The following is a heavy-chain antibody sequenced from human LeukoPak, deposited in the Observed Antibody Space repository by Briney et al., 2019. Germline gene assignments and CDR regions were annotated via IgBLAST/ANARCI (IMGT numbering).Heavy chain of an antibody. CDR1: GGSFSGYY. CDR2: INHSGST. Sequence: SETLSLTCGVHGGSFSGYYWNWIRQPPGKGLEWIGEINHSGSTNYNPSLKSRVTISVDTSKNQFSLKLSSVTAADTAVYYCARERVGITIFGVVIAHFDYWGQGTLVTVSS. D-gene: IGHD3-3*01. V-gene: IGHV4-34*01. CDR3: ARERVGITIFGVVIAHFDY. J-gene: IGHJ4*02.